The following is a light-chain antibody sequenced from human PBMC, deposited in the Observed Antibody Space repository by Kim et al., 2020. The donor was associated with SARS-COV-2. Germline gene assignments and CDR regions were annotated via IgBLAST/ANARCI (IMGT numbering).Light chain of an antibody. J-gene: IGKJ2*01. Sequence: DIQMTQSPSSLSASVGDIVTITCRASQSISSYLNSYQQKPGKAPKLLIYAASSLQSGVPSRFSGSGSGTDLTLTISSLQPEDFATYYCRQSYSTPHTLGQGTKLEL. V-gene: IGKV1-39*01. CDR2: AAS. CDR3: RQSYSTPHT. CDR1: QSISSY.